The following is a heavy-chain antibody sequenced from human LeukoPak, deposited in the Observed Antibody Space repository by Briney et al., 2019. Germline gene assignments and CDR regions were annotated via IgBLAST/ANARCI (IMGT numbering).Heavy chain of an antibody. D-gene: IGHD6-13*01. CDR3: ARDRVAAAGTTFVDY. Sequence: GGSLRLSCAASGFTFSSYSMNWVRQAPGKGLEWVSSISSSSSYIYYADSVKGRFTISRDNAKNSLYLQMNSLRAEDTAVYYCARDRVAAAGTTFVDYWGQGTLVTVSS. CDR1: GFTFSSYS. V-gene: IGHV3-21*01. CDR2: ISSSSSYI. J-gene: IGHJ4*02.